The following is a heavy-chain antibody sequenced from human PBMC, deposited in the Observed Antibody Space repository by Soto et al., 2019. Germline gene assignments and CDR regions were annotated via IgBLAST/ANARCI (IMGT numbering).Heavy chain of an antibody. CDR2: ISSSSSYI. J-gene: IGHJ3*02. CDR3: ARVLVVVVAATRYDAFDI. Sequence: GESLKISCAASGFTFSSYSMNWVRQAPGKGLEWVSSISSSSSYIYYADSVKGRFTISRDNAKNSLYLQMNSLRAEDTAVYYCARVLVVVVAATRYDAFDIWGQGTMVTVSS. V-gene: IGHV3-21*01. CDR1: GFTFSSYS. D-gene: IGHD2-15*01.